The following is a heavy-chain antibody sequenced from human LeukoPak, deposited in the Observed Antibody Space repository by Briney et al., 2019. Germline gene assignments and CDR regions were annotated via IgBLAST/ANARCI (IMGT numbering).Heavy chain of an antibody. CDR2: ISSSSSYI. V-gene: IGHV3-21*04. J-gene: IGHJ4*02. CDR3: ATLNMGYCSSTSCYNAYYFDY. D-gene: IGHD2-2*02. Sequence: GGSLRLSCAASGFTFSNYAMSWVRQAPGKGLEWVSSISSSSSYIYYADSVKGRFTISRDNAKNSLYLQMNSLRSEDTAVYYCATLNMGYCSSTSCYNAYYFDYWGQGTLVTVSS. CDR1: GFTFSNYA.